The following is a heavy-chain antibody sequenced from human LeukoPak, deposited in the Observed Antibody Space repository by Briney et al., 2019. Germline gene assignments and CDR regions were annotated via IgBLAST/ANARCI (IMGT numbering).Heavy chain of an antibody. V-gene: IGHV4-39*01. CDR3: VRGSKMITTHFDY. CDR2: IYYSGST. Sequence: SETLSLTCTVSGGSISSSSYYWGWIRQPPGKGLEWIGSIYYSGSTYYNPSLKSRVTISVDTSKNQFSLQLNSVTPEDTAVYYCVRGSKMITTHFDYWGQGTLVTVSS. J-gene: IGHJ4*02. CDR1: GGSISSSSYY. D-gene: IGHD3-16*01.